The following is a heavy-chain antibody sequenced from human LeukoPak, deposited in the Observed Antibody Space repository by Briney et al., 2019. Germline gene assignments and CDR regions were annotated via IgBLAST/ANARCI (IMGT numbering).Heavy chain of an antibody. J-gene: IGHJ5*02. CDR1: GGSFSGYY. CDR2: IYYSGNT. CDR3: ARHRAVAAVGAVHWFDP. D-gene: IGHD6-13*01. Sequence: SETLSLTCAVYGGSFSGYYWSWVRQPPGKGLEWIGSIYYSGNTYYNPSLKSRVTISVDTSKSQFSLKLSSVTAADSAMYYCARHRAVAAVGAVHWFDPWGQGALVTVSS. V-gene: IGHV4-34*01.